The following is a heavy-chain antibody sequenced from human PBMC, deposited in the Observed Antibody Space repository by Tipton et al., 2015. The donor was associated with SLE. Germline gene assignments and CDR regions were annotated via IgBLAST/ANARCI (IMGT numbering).Heavy chain of an antibody. V-gene: IGHV4-38-2*01. Sequence: TLSLTCAVSDYSISSGYHWGWIRQPPGKGLEWIGCINHSGNTYYNPSLNSRVTMSVDTSKNQFYLKLSSVTAADTAVYYCASQTNWNNPFNYWGQGTLVTVS. CDR1: DYSISSGYH. J-gene: IGHJ4*02. D-gene: IGHD1/OR15-1a*01. CDR2: INHSGNT. CDR3: ASQTNWNNPFNY.